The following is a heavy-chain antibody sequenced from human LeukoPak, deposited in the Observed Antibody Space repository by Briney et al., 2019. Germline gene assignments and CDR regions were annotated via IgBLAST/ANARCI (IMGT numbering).Heavy chain of an antibody. Sequence: SETLSLTCAVSGYSISSGYYWGWIPQPPGKGLEWMGSIYHSGTTYDNPSLKSRVTISVDTSKTQFSLKLSSGTAADTAVYYWASALIAAAGIGGDYWGQGTLVTVSS. J-gene: IGHJ4*02. CDR1: GYSISSGYY. CDR3: ASALIAAAGIGGDY. V-gene: IGHV4-38-2*01. D-gene: IGHD6-13*01. CDR2: IYHSGTT.